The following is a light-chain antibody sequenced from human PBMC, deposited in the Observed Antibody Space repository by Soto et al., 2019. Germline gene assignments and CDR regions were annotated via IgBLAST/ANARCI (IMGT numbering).Light chain of an antibody. J-gene: IGLJ1*01. CDR2: DVI. Sequence: QSVLTQPRSVSGSPGQSVTISCTGTSSDVGGYNFVSWFQQHPGKAPKLIIYDVIKRPSGVPHRFSGSKSGNTASLTISGLQAEDEADYFCCSYAGSYTHVFGTGTKVTVL. CDR3: CSYAGSYTHV. V-gene: IGLV2-11*01. CDR1: SSDVGGYNF.